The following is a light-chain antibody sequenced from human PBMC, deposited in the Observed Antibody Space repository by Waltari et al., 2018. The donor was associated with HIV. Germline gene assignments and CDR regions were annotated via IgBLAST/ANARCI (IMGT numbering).Light chain of an antibody. CDR1: SSAVGGYNY. V-gene: IGLV2-14*01. CDR2: DVT. CDR3: SSYTSSNTYV. Sequence: QSALTQPASVSGSPGQSITISCTGTSSAVGGYNYVPWYQQHPGKAPKLMIYDVTNRPSGVSNRFSGSKSGNTASLTISGLQAEDEADYYCSSYTSSNTYVFGTGTKVTVL. J-gene: IGLJ1*01.